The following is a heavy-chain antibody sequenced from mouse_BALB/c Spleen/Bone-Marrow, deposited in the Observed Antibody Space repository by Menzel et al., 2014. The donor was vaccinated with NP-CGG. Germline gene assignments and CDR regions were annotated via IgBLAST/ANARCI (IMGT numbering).Heavy chain of an antibody. Sequence: QVQLQQSGPELVKPGASVRISCKASGYTVTSYYIHWVKRRPGQGLEWIGWIYPGNVNTKYNEKFKGKATLTADKSSSTAYMQLSSLTSEDSAVYFCARDDYAYWGQGTLVTVSA. J-gene: IGHJ3*01. D-gene: IGHD2-4*01. CDR3: ARDDYAY. CDR2: IYPGNVNT. V-gene: IGHV1S56*01. CDR1: GYTVTSYY.